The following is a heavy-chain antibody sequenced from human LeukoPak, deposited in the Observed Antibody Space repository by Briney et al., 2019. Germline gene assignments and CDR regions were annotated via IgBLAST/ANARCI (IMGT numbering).Heavy chain of an antibody. V-gene: IGHV1-2*02. D-gene: IGHD1-26*01. CDR1: GYTFTGYY. CDR2: INPNSGGT. CDR3: ARDLTRELPSHAFDI. Sequence: ASVKVSCKASGYTFTGYYMHWVRQAPGQGLEWMGWINPNSGGTNYAQKFQGRVTMTRDTSISTAYMELSRLRSDDTAVYYCARDLTRELPSHAFDIWGQGTMVTVSS. J-gene: IGHJ3*02.